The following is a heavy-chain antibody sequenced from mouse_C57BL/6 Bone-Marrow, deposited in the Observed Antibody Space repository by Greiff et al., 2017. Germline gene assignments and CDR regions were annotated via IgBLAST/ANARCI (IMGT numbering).Heavy chain of an antibody. CDR3: ARDGNYPYYAMDY. J-gene: IGHJ4*01. CDR1: GFTFSSYT. CDR2: ISGGGGNT. D-gene: IGHD2-1*01. V-gene: IGHV5-9*01. Sequence: EVHLVESGGGLVKPGGSLKLSCAASGFTFSSYTMSWVRQTPEKRLEWVATISGGGGNTYYPDSVKGRFTISRDNAKHTLYLQMSSLRSEDTALYYCARDGNYPYYAMDYWGQGTSVTVSS.